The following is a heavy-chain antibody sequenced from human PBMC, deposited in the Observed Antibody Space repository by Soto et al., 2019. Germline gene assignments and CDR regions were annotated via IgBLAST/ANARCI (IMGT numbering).Heavy chain of an antibody. CDR2: IRSKAYGETT. CDR3: TRGREWELLLSHY. J-gene: IGHJ4*02. D-gene: IGHD1-26*01. CDR1: GFTFGDYA. Sequence: EVQLVESGGGLVQPGRSLTLSCTTSGFTFGDYAMSWFRQAPGMGLEWVGFIRSKAYGETTEYAASVKGRFTFSRDDSKNIAYLQMNSLKIEDTAVYYCTRGREWELLLSHYWGQGALVTVSS. V-gene: IGHV3-49*03.